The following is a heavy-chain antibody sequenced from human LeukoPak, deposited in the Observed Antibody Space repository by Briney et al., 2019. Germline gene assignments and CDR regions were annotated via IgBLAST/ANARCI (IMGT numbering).Heavy chain of an antibody. CDR3: AKPLKTKDGPAPRILGY. J-gene: IGHJ4*02. CDR2: IRYDGSNK. D-gene: IGHD2-15*01. V-gene: IGHV3-30*02. CDR1: GFTFSDYD. Sequence: SGGSLRLSCVASGFTFSDYDMHWVRQAPGKGLEWVAFIRYDGSNKYYADSVKGRFTISRDNSKNTLYLQMNSLRAEDTAVYYCAKPLKTKDGPAPRILGYWGQGTLVTVSS.